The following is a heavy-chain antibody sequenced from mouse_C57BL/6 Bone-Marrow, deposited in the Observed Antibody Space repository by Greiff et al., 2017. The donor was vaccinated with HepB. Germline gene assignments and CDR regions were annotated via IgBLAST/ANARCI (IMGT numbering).Heavy chain of an antibody. D-gene: IGHD2-5*01. V-gene: IGHV5-2*01. Sequence: EVKLVESGGGLVQPGESLKLSCESNEYEFPSHDMSWVRKTPEKRLELVAAINSDGGSTYYPDTMERRFIISRDNTKKTLYLHMSSLRSEDTALYYCARQVYYSNHKKLAYWGQGTLVTVSA. CDR2: INSDGGST. J-gene: IGHJ3*01. CDR3: ARQVYYSNHKKLAY. CDR1: EYEFPSHD.